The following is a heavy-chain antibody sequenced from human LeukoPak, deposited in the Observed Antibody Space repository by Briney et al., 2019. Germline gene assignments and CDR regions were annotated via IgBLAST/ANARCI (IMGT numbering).Heavy chain of an antibody. CDR1: GFTFSAYD. Sequence: GGSLRLSCAASGFTFSAYDMHWVRQAPGKGLEWVAIIWYDGTNKYYADSVKGRFTISRDNSKTTLYLQMNSLRAEDTAMYYCAKKAGNDYGDQNWFDPWGQGTLVTVSS. V-gene: IGHV3-33*06. CDR2: IWYDGTNK. J-gene: IGHJ5*02. CDR3: AKKAGNDYGDQNWFDP. D-gene: IGHD4-17*01.